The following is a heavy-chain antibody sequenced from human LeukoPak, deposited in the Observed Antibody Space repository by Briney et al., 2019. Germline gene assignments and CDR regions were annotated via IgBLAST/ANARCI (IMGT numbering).Heavy chain of an antibody. CDR2: ISSSGSTI. CDR1: GFTFSSYE. J-gene: IGHJ4*02. V-gene: IGHV3-48*03. Sequence: GGSLRLSCAASGFTFSSYEMNWVRQAPGEGLEWVSYISSSGSTIYYADSVKGRFTISRDNSKNTLYLQMNSLRAEDTAVYYCARADYGDYVDYWGQGTLVTVSS. CDR3: ARADYGDYVDY. D-gene: IGHD4-17*01.